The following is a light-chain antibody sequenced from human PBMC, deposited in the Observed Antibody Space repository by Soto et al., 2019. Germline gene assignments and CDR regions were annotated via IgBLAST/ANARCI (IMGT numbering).Light chain of an antibody. J-gene: IGKJ1*01. CDR1: QSVSSN. CDR3: QQYNDWPLP. Sequence: VMSKSPVTLSVSQGERVTLSCRASQSVSSNLAWYQQKPGQAPSLLIYGAFTRATGIPARFSGTGSGTEFTLTISSLQSEDFALYYCQQYNDWPLPFGHGTKVDTK. V-gene: IGKV3-15*01. CDR2: GAF.